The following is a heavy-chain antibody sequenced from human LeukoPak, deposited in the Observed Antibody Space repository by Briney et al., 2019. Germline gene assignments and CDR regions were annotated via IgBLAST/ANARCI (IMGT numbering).Heavy chain of an antibody. J-gene: IGHJ4*02. Sequence: GGSLRLSCTASGFIFSNYWMTCVRQAPGKGRECVAQIKQDGSKEYYIASVKARFSISRDNARNSLSLQMSSLRAEDTAVYYCVRDGGVSGYDLLDYWGQGTLVTVSS. CDR2: IKQDGSKE. CDR1: GFIFSNYW. V-gene: IGHV3-7*01. CDR3: VRDGGVSGYDLLDY. D-gene: IGHD5-12*01.